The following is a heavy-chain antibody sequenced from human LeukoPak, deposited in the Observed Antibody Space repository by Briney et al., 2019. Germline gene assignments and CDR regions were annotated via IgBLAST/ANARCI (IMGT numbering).Heavy chain of an antibody. Sequence: TGRFLRLSCAASGFTFSSYGMHWVRQAPGKGLEWVAFIRYDGSNKYYADSVKGRFTISRDNSKNTLYLQMNSLRAEDTAVYYCAKAPKDCSGGSCAIDYWGQGTLVTVSS. J-gene: IGHJ4*02. CDR2: IRYDGSNK. V-gene: IGHV3-30*02. D-gene: IGHD2-15*01. CDR3: AKAPKDCSGGSCAIDY. CDR1: GFTFSSYG.